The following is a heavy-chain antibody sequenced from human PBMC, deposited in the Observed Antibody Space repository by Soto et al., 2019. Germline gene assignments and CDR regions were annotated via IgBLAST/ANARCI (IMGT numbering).Heavy chain of an antibody. Sequence: SETLSLTCTVSGGSISSYYWSWIRQPPGKGLEWIGYIYYSGSTNYNPSLKSRVTISVDTSKSQFSLKLSSVTAADTAVYYCARDQRYFDWWEGGDPYNWFDPWGQGTLVTVSS. V-gene: IGHV4-59*01. D-gene: IGHD3-9*01. J-gene: IGHJ5*02. CDR2: IYYSGST. CDR1: GGSISSYY. CDR3: ARDQRYFDWWEGGDPYNWFDP.